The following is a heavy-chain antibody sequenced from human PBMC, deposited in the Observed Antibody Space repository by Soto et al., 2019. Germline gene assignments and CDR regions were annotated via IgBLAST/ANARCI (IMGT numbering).Heavy chain of an antibody. CDR1: GFTVSSNY. D-gene: IGHD3-3*01. CDR2: IYSGGST. V-gene: IGHV3-53*04. Sequence: SLRLSCAASGFTVSSNYMSWVRQAPGKGLEWVSVIYSGGSTYYADSVKGRFTISRHNSKNTLYLQMNSLRAEDTAVYYCARANYDFWSGYSDYWGQGTLVTVSS. J-gene: IGHJ4*02. CDR3: ARANYDFWSGYSDY.